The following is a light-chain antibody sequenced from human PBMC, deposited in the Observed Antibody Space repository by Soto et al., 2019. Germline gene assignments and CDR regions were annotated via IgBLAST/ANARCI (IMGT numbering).Light chain of an antibody. CDR1: SSDVGGYNY. CDR3: CSYAGDYTFV. V-gene: IGLV2-11*01. Sequence: QSALTQPRSVSGSPGQSVTISCTGTSSDVGGYNYVSWYQQHPGRAPRVMIYDVQTRPSGVPDRFSGSKSGNTASLTISELQAEDEADYYCCSYAGDYTFVFGTGTK. CDR2: DVQ. J-gene: IGLJ1*01.